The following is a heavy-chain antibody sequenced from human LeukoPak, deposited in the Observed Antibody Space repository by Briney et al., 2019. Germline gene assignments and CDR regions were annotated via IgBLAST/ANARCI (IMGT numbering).Heavy chain of an antibody. V-gene: IGHV1-69*13. CDR1: GYTFTSYG. D-gene: IGHD6-19*01. J-gene: IGHJ4*02. CDR2: IIPIFGTA. Sequence: SVKVSCKASGYTFTSYGISWVRQAPGQGLEWMGGIIPIFGTANYAQKFQGRVTITADESTSTAYMELSSLRSEDTAVYYCARDGDSGPLDYWGQGTLVTVSS. CDR3: ARDGDSGPLDY.